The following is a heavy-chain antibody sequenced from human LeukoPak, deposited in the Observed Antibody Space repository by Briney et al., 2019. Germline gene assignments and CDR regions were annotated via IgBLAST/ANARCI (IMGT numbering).Heavy chain of an antibody. Sequence: SETLSLTCTVSGGSISSGDYYWSWIRQPPGKGLEWIGEINHSGSTNYNPSLKSRVTISVDTSKNQFSLKLSSVTAADTAVYYCARGSLAGEDYWGQGTLVTVSS. D-gene: IGHD2-21*01. CDR2: INHSGST. J-gene: IGHJ4*02. CDR1: GGSISSGDYY. CDR3: ARGSLAGEDY. V-gene: IGHV4-39*07.